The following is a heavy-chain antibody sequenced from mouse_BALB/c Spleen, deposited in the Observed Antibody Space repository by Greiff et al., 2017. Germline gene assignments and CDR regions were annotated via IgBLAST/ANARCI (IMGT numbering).Heavy chain of an antibody. V-gene: IGHV1S81*02. J-gene: IGHJ4*01. D-gene: IGHD2-4*01. CDR3: TRGGSTMITPYAMDY. CDR2: INPSNGRT. CDR1: GYTFTSYW. Sequence: QVQLQQPGAELVKPGASVKLSCKASGYTFTSYWMHWVQQRPGQGLEWIGEINPSNGRTNYNEKCKSTATLTVDKSSSTAYMQLSSLTSEDSAVYYCTRGGSTMITPYAMDYWGQGTSVTVSS.